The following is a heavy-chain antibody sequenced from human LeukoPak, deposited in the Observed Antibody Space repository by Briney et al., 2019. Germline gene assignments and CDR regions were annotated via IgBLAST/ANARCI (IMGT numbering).Heavy chain of an antibody. CDR1: GFTSSSYA. V-gene: IGHV3-23*01. CDR3: ARDQGALFTPNWFDP. D-gene: IGHD2-21*01. J-gene: IGHJ5*02. Sequence: GGSLRLSCAASGFTSSSYAMSWVRQAPGKGLEWVSAISGSGGSTYYADSVKGRFTISRDNSKNTLYLQMNSLRADDTAVYYCARDQGALFTPNWFDPWGQGTLVTVSS. CDR2: ISGSGGST.